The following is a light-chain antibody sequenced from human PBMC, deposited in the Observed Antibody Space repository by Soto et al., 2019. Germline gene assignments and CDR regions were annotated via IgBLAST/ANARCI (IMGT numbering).Light chain of an antibody. CDR1: KLGDKY. CDR2: QDS. J-gene: IGLJ1*01. Sequence: SYELAQPPSVSVSPGQTASITCSGDKLGDKYACWYQQKPGQSPVLVIYQDSKRPSGIPERFSGSNSGNTATLTISGTQAMDEADYYCQAWDRSTANYDFGTGTKV. CDR3: QAWDRSTANYD. V-gene: IGLV3-1*01.